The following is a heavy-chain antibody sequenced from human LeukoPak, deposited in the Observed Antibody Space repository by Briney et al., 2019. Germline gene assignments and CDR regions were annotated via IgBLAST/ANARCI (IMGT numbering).Heavy chain of an antibody. CDR1: GFTFNSFG. CDR2: ISYDGSNK. D-gene: IGHD6-13*01. CDR3: AKRMGPSIAASDLDY. Sequence: GSLRLSCAASGFTFNSFGMYWVRQAPGKGLEWVAVISYDGSNKHYGDSVKGRFTIPRDNSKNTLYLQMNSLRAEDTAVYYCAKRMGPSIAASDLDYWGQGTLVTVSS. V-gene: IGHV3-30*18. J-gene: IGHJ4*02.